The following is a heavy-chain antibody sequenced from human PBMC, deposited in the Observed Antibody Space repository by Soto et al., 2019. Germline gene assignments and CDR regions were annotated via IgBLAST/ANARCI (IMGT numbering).Heavy chain of an antibody. V-gene: IGHV4-61*01. Sequence: QVQLQESGPGLVKPSETLSLTCTVSGGSVSSGSYYWSWIRQPPGKGLEWIGYIYYSGSTNYNPSINSRVTISVDTSKNQFSLKLSSVTAADTAVYYCAGDGSGLDYWGQGTLVTVSS. CDR3: AGDGSGLDY. CDR1: GGSVSSGSYY. CDR2: IYYSGST. D-gene: IGHD3-3*01. J-gene: IGHJ4*02.